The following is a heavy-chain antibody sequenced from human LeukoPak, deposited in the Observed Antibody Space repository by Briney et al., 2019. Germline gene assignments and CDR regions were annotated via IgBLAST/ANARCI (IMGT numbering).Heavy chain of an antibody. D-gene: IGHD3-22*01. CDR1: GGFISSGSYY. CDR2: IYTSGTT. V-gene: IGHV4-61*02. Sequence: SETLSLTCTVSGGFISSGSYYWSWSRQPAGKGLEWIGRIYTSGTTNYNPSLKSRVTISVDTSKNQFSLKLSSVTAADTAVYYCARVGGLNPPNFYDRSGFFDYWGQGTLVTVSS. CDR3: ARVGGLNPPNFYDRSGFFDY. J-gene: IGHJ4*02.